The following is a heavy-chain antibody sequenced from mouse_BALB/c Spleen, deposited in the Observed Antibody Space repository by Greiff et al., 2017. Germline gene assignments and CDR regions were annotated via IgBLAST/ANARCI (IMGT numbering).Heavy chain of an antibody. CDR3: ARKLRSHFDY. CDR1: GYSITSDYA. Sequence: EVHLVESGPGLVKPSQSLSLTCTVTGYSITSDYAWNWIRQFPGNKLEWMGYISYSGSTSYNPSLKSRISITRDTSKNQFFLQLNSVTTEDTATYYCARKLRSHFDYWGQGTTLTVSS. J-gene: IGHJ2*01. D-gene: IGHD1-1*01. V-gene: IGHV3-2*02. CDR2: ISYSGST.